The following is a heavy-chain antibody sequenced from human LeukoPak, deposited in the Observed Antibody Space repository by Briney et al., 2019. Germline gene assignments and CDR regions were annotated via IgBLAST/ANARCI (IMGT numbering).Heavy chain of an antibody. Sequence: GASVTVSCKASGGTFSSYAISWVRQAPGQGLEWMGGIIPIFGTANYAQKFQGRVTITTDESTSTAYMELSSLRSEDTAVYYCARDLDYYDSSGYYYGGTGAGRYFDLWGRGTLVTVSS. CDR2: IIPIFGTA. J-gene: IGHJ2*01. CDR1: GGTFSSYA. CDR3: ARDLDYYDSSGYYYGGTGAGRYFDL. V-gene: IGHV1-69*05. D-gene: IGHD3-22*01.